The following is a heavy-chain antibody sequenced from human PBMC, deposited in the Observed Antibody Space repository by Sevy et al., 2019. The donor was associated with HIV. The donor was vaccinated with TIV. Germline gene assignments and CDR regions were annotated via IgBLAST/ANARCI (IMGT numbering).Heavy chain of an antibody. CDR1: GFTFSSYA. D-gene: IGHD2-2*01. Sequence: GGSLRLSCSASGFTFSSYAMHWVRQAPGKGLEYVSAISSNGGSTYYADSVKGRFTISRDNSKNTLYLQMSSLRAEDTAVYYCVKDPGYCSSTSCPVTYYGMDVWGQRDHGHRLL. CDR3: VKDPGYCSSTSCPVTYYGMDV. V-gene: IGHV3-64D*06. J-gene: IGHJ6*04. CDR2: ISSNGGST.